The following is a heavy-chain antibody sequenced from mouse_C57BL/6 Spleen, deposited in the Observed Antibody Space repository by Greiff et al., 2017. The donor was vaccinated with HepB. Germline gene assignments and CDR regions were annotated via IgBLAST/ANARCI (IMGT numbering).Heavy chain of an antibody. V-gene: IGHV5-16*01. CDR2: INYDGSST. D-gene: IGHD1-1*02. CDR3: ARDRGGKGLYYFDY. Sequence: EVHLVESEGGLVQPGSSMKLSCTASGFTFSDYYMAWVRQVPEKGLEWVANINYDGSSTYYLDSLKSRFIISRDNAKNILYLQMSSLKSEDTATYYCARDRGGKGLYYFDYWGQGTTLTVSS. J-gene: IGHJ2*01. CDR1: GFTFSDYY.